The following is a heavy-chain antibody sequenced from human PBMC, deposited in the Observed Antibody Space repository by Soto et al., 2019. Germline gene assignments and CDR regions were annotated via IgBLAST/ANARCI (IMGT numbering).Heavy chain of an antibody. CDR2: VSFDGSNK. CDR1: GFTFSTHA. CDR3: ARDQTGITTAGGGRIDH. Sequence: QVQLVESGGGVVQPGRSLRLYCAASGFTFSTHAMHWVRQAPGKGLECVAIVSFDGSNKYYADSVKGRFTISRDNSKNTLYLQMSGLTPEDTAFYYCARDQTGITTAGGGRIDHWSQGTLVTVSS. J-gene: IGHJ4*02. D-gene: IGHD6-13*01. V-gene: IGHV3-30-3*01.